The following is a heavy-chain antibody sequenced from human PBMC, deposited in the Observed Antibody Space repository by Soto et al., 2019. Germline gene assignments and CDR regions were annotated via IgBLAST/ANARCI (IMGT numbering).Heavy chain of an antibody. D-gene: IGHD3-10*01. J-gene: IGHJ4*02. V-gene: IGHV4-59*02. CDR3: ARDLGGRADY. CDR1: GGSVSTYY. Sequence: SETLSLTCTVSGGSVSTYYWSWIRQPPGKELEWIGYMYYSGSSNYNPSLKSRVTISIDTSKNQFSLRLTSVTAADTAVYYCARDLGGRADYGCPGILVTVSS. CDR2: MYYSGSS.